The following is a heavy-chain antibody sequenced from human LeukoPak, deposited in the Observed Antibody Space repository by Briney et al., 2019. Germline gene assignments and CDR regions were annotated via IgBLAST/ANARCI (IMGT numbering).Heavy chain of an antibody. CDR3: AKEGYSSGWSYYFDY. CDR2: INSDGSST. D-gene: IGHD6-19*01. V-gene: IGHV3-74*01. J-gene: IGHJ4*02. CDR1: GFTFSSYW. Sequence: GGSLRLSCAASGFTFSSYWMHWVRQAPGKGLVWVSRINSDGSSTSYADSVKGRFTISRDNSKNTLYLQMNSLRAEDTAVYYCAKEGYSSGWSYYFDYWGQGTLVTVSS.